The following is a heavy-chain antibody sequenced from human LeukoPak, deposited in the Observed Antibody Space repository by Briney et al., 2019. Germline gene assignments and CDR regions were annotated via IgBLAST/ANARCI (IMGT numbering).Heavy chain of an antibody. Sequence: PGRSLRLSCAASGFTFSSYSMNWVRQAPGKGLEWVSSISSSSSYIYYADSVKGRFTISRDNAKNSLYLQMNSLRAEDTAVYYCARENPYYYDSSGSDYWGQGTLVTVSS. V-gene: IGHV3-21*01. CDR1: GFTFSSYS. J-gene: IGHJ4*02. CDR2: ISSSSSYI. CDR3: ARENPYYYDSSGSDY. D-gene: IGHD3-22*01.